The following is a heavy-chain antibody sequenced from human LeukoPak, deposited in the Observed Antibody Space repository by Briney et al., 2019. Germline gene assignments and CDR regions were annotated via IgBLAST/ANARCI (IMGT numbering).Heavy chain of an antibody. CDR3: ARVQANGRWLQLRVKTQFDY. Sequence: ASVKVSCKASGYTFTSYAMHWVRQATGQGLEWMGWMNPNSGNTGYAQKFQGRVTMTRNTSISTAYMELSSLRSEDTAVYYCARVQANGRWLQLRVKTQFDYWGQGTLVTVSS. J-gene: IGHJ4*02. CDR2: MNPNSGNT. V-gene: IGHV1-8*02. D-gene: IGHD5-24*01. CDR1: GYTFTSYA.